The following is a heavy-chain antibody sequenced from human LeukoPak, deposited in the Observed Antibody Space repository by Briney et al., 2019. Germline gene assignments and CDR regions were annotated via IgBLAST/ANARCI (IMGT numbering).Heavy chain of an antibody. D-gene: IGHD6-19*01. Sequence: SETLSLTSTVSGGSISSSSYYWGWIRQPPGKGLEWIGSIYYSGSTYYNPSLKSRVTISVDTSKNQFSLKLSSVTAADTAVYYCARQGIAVAGAVDYWGQGTLVTVSS. CDR2: IYYSGST. CDR3: ARQGIAVAGAVDY. J-gene: IGHJ4*02. V-gene: IGHV4-39*01. CDR1: GGSISSSSYY.